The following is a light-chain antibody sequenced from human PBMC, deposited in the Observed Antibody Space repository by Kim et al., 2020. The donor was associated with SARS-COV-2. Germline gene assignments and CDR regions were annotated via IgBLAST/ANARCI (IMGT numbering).Light chain of an antibody. CDR1: SGHSSYA. V-gene: IGLV4-69*01. J-gene: IGLJ3*02. CDR3: QTWGSGIWV. CDR2: LNSDGSH. Sequence: ASVTLTCTLSSGHSSYAIAWHQQQPEKGPRFLMKLNSDGSHNKGDGIPDRFSGSSSGAERYLTISSLQSEDEADYYCQTWGSGIWVFGGGTQLTVL.